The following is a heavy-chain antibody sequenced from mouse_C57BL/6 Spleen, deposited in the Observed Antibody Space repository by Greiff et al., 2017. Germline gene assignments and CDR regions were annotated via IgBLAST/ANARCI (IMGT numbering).Heavy chain of an antibody. D-gene: IGHD4-1*01. J-gene: IGHJ3*01. Sequence: QVQLQQSGAELVKPGASVKISCKASGYAFSSYWMNWVKQRPGKGLEWIGQIYPGDGDTNYNGKFKGKATLTADKSSSTAYMQLSSLTSEDSAVYFCAGTGTSGAWFAYWGQGTLVTVSA. CDR1: GYAFSSYW. CDR3: AGTGTSGAWFAY. V-gene: IGHV1-80*01. CDR2: IYPGDGDT.